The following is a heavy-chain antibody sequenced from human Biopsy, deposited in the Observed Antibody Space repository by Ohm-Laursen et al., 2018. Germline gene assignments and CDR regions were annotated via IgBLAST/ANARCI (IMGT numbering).Heavy chain of an antibody. D-gene: IGHD1-1*01. CDR3: ASLYRLDDYWNDDPPDAFDV. CDR2: ISKGGDT. V-gene: IGHV4-59*07. J-gene: IGHJ3*01. Sequence: SDTLSLTCSVSGGSITDDYWSWIRQSPGKGLVWIGFISKGGDTTYNPSLRGRVAISVDTSKNQFSLKLSSVTAADTAIFFCASLYRLDDYWNDDPPDAFDVWGQGTRVTVSS. CDR1: GGSITDDY.